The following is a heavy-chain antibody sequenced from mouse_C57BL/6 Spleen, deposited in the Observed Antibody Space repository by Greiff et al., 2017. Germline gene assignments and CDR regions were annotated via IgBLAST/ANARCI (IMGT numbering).Heavy chain of an antibody. CDR1: GYTFTSYW. J-gene: IGHJ4*01. CDR2: INPSSGYT. Sequence: QVQLQQSGAELAKPGASVKLSCKASGYTFTSYWMPWVKQRPGQGLEWIGYINPSSGYTKYNQKFKDKATLTADKSSSTAYMQLSSLTYEESAVYYCAPLLHRSGGYAMDYWGQGTSVTVSS. V-gene: IGHV1-7*01. CDR3: APLLHRSGGYAMDY. D-gene: IGHD2-1*01.